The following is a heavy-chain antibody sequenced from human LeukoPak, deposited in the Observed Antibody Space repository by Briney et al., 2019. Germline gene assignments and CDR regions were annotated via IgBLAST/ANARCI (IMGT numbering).Heavy chain of an antibody. CDR3: ARLYGDYYYYGMDV. V-gene: IGHV3-66*01. CDR2: IYSGGST. D-gene: IGHD4-17*01. J-gene: IGHJ6*02. Sequence: GGSLRLSCAASGFTVSSNYMSWVRQAAGKGLEWVSVIYSGGSTYYADSVKGRFTISRDNSKNTLYLQMNSLRAEDTAVYYCARLYGDYYYYGMDVWGQGTTVTVSS. CDR1: GFTVSSNY.